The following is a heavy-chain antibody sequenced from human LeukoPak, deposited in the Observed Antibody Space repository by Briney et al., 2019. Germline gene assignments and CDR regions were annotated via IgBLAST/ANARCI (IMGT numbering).Heavy chain of an antibody. V-gene: IGHV3-23*01. CDR2: ITGSGGST. D-gene: IGHD3-22*01. Sequence: GGSLRLSCAASGFTFSIHGMNWVRQGPGKGLEWVSGITGSGGSTYYADSVKGRFTISRDNSKNTVYLQMNSLRAEDTAVYYCARAVYYDSSGYYWYFDYWGQGTLVTVSS. J-gene: IGHJ4*02. CDR1: GFTFSIHG. CDR3: ARAVYYDSSGYYWYFDY.